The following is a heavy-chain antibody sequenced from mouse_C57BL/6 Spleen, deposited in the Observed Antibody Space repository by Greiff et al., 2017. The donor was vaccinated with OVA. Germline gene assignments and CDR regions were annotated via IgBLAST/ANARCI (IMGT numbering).Heavy chain of an antibody. J-gene: IGHJ4*01. V-gene: IGHV1-82*01. CDR2: IYPGDGDT. D-gene: IGHD3-3*01. CDR1: GYAFSSSW. Sequence: QVQLQQSGPELVKPGASVKISCKASGYAFSSSWMNRVKQRPGTGLEWIGRIYPGDGDTNYNGKFKGKATLTADKSSSTAYMQLSSLTSEDSAVYFCASEGDDAMDYWGQGTSVTVSS. CDR3: ASEGDDAMDY.